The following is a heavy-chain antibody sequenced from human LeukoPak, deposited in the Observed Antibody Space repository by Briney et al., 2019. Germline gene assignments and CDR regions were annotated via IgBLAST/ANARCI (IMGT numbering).Heavy chain of an antibody. V-gene: IGHV3-74*01. CDR2: INSDGSST. CDR1: GFTFSSYW. J-gene: IGHJ3*02. Sequence: PGGSLSLSCTPSGFTFSSYWMHWVRQAPGKGLVWVSLINSDGSSTSYADSVKGRFTISRDNAKNTLYLQMNSLRAEDTAVYYCSRGSTGAFYIWARETMVTVSS. CDR3: SRGSTGAFYI. D-gene: IGHD2-8*02.